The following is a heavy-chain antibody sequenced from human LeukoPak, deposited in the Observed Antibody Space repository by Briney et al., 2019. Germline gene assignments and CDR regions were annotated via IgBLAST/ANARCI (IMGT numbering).Heavy chain of an antibody. CDR2: ISSSSSYI. V-gene: IGHV3-21*01. CDR3: ARRHDYSNYPDY. CDR1: GFTFSSYS. J-gene: IGHJ4*02. Sequence: GGSLRLSCAASGFTFSSYSMNWVRQAPGKGLEWVSSISSSSSYIYYANSVKGRFTISRDNAKNSLYLQMNSLRAEDTAVYYCARRHDYSNYPDYWGQGTLVTVSS. D-gene: IGHD4-11*01.